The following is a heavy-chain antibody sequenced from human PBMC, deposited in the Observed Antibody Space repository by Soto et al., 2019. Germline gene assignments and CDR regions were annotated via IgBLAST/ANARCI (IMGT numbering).Heavy chain of an antibody. Sequence: SETLSLTCDVSSVSITSSNWWTWVRQPPGKGLEWLGKISHSGTVNYNATLRSRVIISVDKPKNQLSLKLMSVTAADTAVYYCARDYDGFDYWGPGILVTVSS. CDR1: SVSITSSNW. CDR3: ARDYDGFDY. J-gene: IGHJ4*02. V-gene: IGHV4-4*02. D-gene: IGHD3-16*01. CDR2: ISHSGTV.